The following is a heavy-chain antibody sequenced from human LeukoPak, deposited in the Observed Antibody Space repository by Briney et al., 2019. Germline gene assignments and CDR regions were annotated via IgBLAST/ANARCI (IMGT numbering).Heavy chain of an antibody. D-gene: IGHD6-13*01. CDR1: GGTFSSHA. V-gene: IGHV1-69*04. CDR3: AIKQLGYSSSWYGHYYYGMDV. Sequence: GSSVKVSCKASGGTFSSHAISWVRQAPGQGLEWMGRIIPILGIANYAQKFQGRVTITADKSTSTAYMELSSLRSEDTAVYYCAIKQLGYSSSWYGHYYYGMDVWGQGTTVTASS. CDR2: IIPILGIA. J-gene: IGHJ6*02.